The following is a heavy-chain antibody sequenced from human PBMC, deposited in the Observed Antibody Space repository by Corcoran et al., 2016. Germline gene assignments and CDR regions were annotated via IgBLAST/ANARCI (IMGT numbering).Heavy chain of an antibody. D-gene: IGHD2-8*01. CDR1: GFTFGDYA. V-gene: IGHV3-49*03. CDR2: IRSKAYGGTT. J-gene: IGHJ4*02. Sequence: EVQLVESGGGLVQPGRSLRLSCTASGFTFGDYAMSWFRQAPGKGLEWVGFIRSKAYGGTTEYAASVKGRFTISRDDSKSIAYLQMNSLKTEDTAVYYCTRDSIVGYCTNGVCYPFDYWGQGTLVTVSS. CDR3: TRDSIVGYCTNGVCYPFDY.